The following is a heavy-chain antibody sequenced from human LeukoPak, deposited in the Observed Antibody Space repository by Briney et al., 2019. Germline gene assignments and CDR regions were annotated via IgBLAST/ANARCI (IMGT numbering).Heavy chain of an antibody. CDR1: GFTFGSYW. D-gene: IGHD6-6*01. CDR3: AREASSPVSNYYYYMDV. V-gene: IGHV3-7*01. J-gene: IGHJ6*03. Sequence: GGSLRLSCAASGFTFGSYWMSWVRQAPGKGLEWVANIKQDGSEKYYVDSVKGRFTISRDNAKNSLYLQMNSLRAEDTAVYYCAREASSPVSNYYYYMDVWGKGTTVTVSS. CDR2: IKQDGSEK.